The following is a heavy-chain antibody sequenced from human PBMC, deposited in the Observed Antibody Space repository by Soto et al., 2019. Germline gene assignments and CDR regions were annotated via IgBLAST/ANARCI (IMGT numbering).Heavy chain of an antibody. CDR2: INSDGSST. J-gene: IGHJ4*02. V-gene: IGHV3-74*01. CDR1: GFTFSSYW. CDR3: ARTSLVVPAATREDY. Sequence: EVQLVESGGGLVQPGGSLRLSCAASGFTFSSYWMHWVRQAPGKGLVWVSRINSDGSSTSYADSVKGRFTISRDNAKKTVYLQMNSLRAEDTAVYYCARTSLVVPAATREDYWGQGTLVTVSS. D-gene: IGHD2-15*01.